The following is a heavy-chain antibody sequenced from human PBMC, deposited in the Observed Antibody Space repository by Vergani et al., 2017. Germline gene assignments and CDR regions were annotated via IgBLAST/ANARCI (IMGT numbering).Heavy chain of an antibody. J-gene: IGHJ6*02. V-gene: IGHV3-23*01. Sequence: EVQLLESGGGLVQPGGSLRLSCAASGFTFSSCAMSWVRQAPGKGLEWVSAISGSGGSTYYADSVKGRFTISRDNSKNTLYLQMNSLRAEDTAVYYCAKVQDPYYYYGMDVWGQGTTVTVSS. CDR1: GFTFSSCA. D-gene: IGHD2-15*01. CDR3: AKVQDPYYYYGMDV. CDR2: ISGSGGST.